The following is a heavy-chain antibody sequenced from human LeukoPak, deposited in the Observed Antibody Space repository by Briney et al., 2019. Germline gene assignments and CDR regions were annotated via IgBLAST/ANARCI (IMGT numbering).Heavy chain of an antibody. Sequence: GGPLRLSCAASGFTFSSYGMHWVRQAPGKGLEWVAVIWYDGSNKYYADSVKGRFTISRDNSKNTLYLQMNSLRAEDTAVYYCARDGYSTIYSWFDPWGQGTLVTVSS. CDR1: GFTFSSYG. J-gene: IGHJ5*02. CDR3: ARDGYSTIYSWFDP. CDR2: IWYDGSNK. V-gene: IGHV3-33*01. D-gene: IGHD6-13*01.